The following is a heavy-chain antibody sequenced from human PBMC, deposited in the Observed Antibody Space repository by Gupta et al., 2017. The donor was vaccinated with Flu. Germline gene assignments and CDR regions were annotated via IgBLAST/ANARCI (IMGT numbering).Heavy chain of an antibody. CDR2: IFYSGST. Sequence: QLQLQESGPGLVKPSETLSLTCTVSGGSLSSTSYHWGWIRQPPGKGLEWIGNIFYSGSTYYNPSLRSRLTISVDTSKNQFSLKLSSVTAADTAVYYCARQSLYYDIMNDHDWGQGIRVTVSS. CDR1: GGSLSSTSYH. CDR3: ARQSLYYDIMNDHD. J-gene: IGHJ4*02. D-gene: IGHD3-9*01. V-gene: IGHV4-39*01.